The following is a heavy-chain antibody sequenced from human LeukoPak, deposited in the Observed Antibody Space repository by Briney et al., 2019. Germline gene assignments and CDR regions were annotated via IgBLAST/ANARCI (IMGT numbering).Heavy chain of an antibody. CDR3: AKESRRDFDWLSPFDY. J-gene: IGHJ4*02. Sequence: PSETLSLTCTVSGGSISSSSYYWGWIRQPPGKGLEWVSAISGSGGSTYYADSVKGRFTISRDNSKNTLYLQMNSLRAEDTAIYYCAKESRRDFDWLSPFDYWGQGTLVTVSS. CDR2: ISGSGGST. V-gene: IGHV3-23*01. D-gene: IGHD3-9*01. CDR1: GGSISSSSYY.